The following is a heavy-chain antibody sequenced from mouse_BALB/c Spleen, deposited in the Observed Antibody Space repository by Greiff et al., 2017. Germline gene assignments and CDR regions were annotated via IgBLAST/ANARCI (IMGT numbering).Heavy chain of an antibody. CDR2: IYPGDGDT. J-gene: IGHJ3*01. CDR3: AREKDGYYPFAY. Sequence: VQLQQSGPELVKPGASVKISCKASGYAFSSSWMNWVKQRPGQGLEWIGRIYPGDGDTNYNGKFKGKATLTADKSSSTAYMQLSSLTSVDSAVYFCAREKDGYYPFAYWGQGTLVTVSA. V-gene: IGHV1-82*01. CDR1: GYAFSSSW. D-gene: IGHD2-3*01.